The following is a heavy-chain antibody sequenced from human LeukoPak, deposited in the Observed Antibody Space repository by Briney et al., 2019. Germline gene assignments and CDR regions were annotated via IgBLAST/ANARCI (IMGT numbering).Heavy chain of an antibody. D-gene: IGHD2-21*02. CDR1: GASITSGSLY. Sequence: PSETLSLTCSVSGASITSGSLYWSWLPQSAGKGLDWIGRVYSSGRTNYNPSLESRVTMSVDTSKNQISLKLASVTAADTAVYYCVRERRLTVQVVTAIRGYYYGLDVWGQGTTVTV. J-gene: IGHJ6*02. CDR3: VRERRLTVQVVTAIRGYYYGLDV. CDR2: VYSSGRT. V-gene: IGHV4-61*02.